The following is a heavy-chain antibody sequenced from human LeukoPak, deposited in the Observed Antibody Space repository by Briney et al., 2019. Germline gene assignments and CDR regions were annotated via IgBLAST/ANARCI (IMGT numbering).Heavy chain of an antibody. J-gene: IGHJ4*02. Sequence: PSETLSLTCTVSGGSISSYYWSWLRQPPGKGLEWIGYIYYTGSTNYNPSLKSRVTISVDTSKNQFSLNLRTVTSADTAVYYCTRVHYSGSGLSSYFDYWGQGTLVTVSS. CDR1: GGSISSYY. V-gene: IGHV4-59*01. CDR3: TRVHYSGSGLSSYFDY. CDR2: IYYTGST. D-gene: IGHD3-10*01.